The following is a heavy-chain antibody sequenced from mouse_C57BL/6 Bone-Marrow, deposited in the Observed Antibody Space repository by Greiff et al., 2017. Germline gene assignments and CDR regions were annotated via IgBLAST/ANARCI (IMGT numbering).Heavy chain of an antibody. J-gene: IGHJ2*01. CDR3: TFITSFFDY. Sequence: EVKVVESGGGLVQPGGSMKLSCVASGFTFSNYWMNWVRQSPEKGLEWVAQIRLKSDNYATHYAESVKGRFTISRDDSKSSVYLQMNNLRAEDTGIYYCTFITSFFDYWGQGTTLTVSS. CDR2: IRLKSDNYAT. CDR1: GFTFSNYW. D-gene: IGHD1-1*01. V-gene: IGHV6-3*01.